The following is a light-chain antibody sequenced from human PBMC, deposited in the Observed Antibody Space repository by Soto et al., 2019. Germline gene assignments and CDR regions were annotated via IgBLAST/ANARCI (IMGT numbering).Light chain of an antibody. J-gene: IGKJ4*01. V-gene: IGKV3-20*01. CDR3: QQYGSSPLT. Sequence: ELVLTQSPGTLSLSPGERATLSCRASQTVNNNYLAWYQQKPGQAPRLLISGASGRATGTPDRFSGSASGTDFTLTISRLEPEDFAVYYCQQYGSSPLTFGGGTKVEIK. CDR2: GAS. CDR1: QTVNNNY.